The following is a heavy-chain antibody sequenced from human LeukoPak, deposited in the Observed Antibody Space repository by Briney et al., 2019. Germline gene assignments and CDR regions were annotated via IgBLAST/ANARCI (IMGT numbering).Heavy chain of an antibody. J-gene: IGHJ6*04. CDR1: GFTFDDYA. Sequence: GGSLRLSCAASGFTFDDYAMHWVRQAPGKGLECVSGICWNSGSIGYADSVKGRFTISRDNAKNSLYLQMNSLRAEDMALYYCAKDTVGLTLGGMDVWGKGTTVTVSS. V-gene: IGHV3-9*03. D-gene: IGHD3-9*01. CDR3: AKDTVGLTLGGMDV. CDR2: ICWNSGSI.